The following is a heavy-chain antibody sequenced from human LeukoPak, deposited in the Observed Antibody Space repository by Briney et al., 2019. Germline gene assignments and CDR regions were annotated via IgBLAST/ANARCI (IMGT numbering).Heavy chain of an antibody. D-gene: IGHD3-9*01. CDR2: VSSGSSTI. Sequence: PGGSLRLSCAASGFTFSDYYMSWIRQAPGKALEWVSYVSSGSSTIYYADSVKGRFTISRDNAKNSLYLQMNSLRAEDTAVYYCARDRYDILTGYYDYWGQGTLVTVSS. J-gene: IGHJ4*02. V-gene: IGHV3-11*04. CDR1: GFTFSDYY. CDR3: ARDRYDILTGYYDY.